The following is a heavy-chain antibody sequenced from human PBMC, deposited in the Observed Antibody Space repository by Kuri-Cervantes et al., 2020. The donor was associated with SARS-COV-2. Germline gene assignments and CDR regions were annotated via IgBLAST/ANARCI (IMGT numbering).Heavy chain of an antibody. D-gene: IGHD3-22*01. CDR2: ISGSAGST. Sequence: GESLKISCAASGFTFSNYAMSWVRQAPGKGLEWVSTISGSAGSTYYADSVKGRFTISRDNSKNTLYLQMNSLRAEDTAVYYCAKEGYYDSSGYYSYWGQGTLVTVSS. J-gene: IGHJ4*02. V-gene: IGHV3-23*01. CDR1: GFTFSNYA. CDR3: AKEGYYDSSGYYSY.